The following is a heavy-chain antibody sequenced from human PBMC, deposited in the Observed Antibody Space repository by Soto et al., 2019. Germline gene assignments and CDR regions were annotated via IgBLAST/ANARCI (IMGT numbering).Heavy chain of an antibody. D-gene: IGHD3-22*01. CDR3: ARWTYYYDSSGRTNYYYYGMDV. J-gene: IGHJ6*02. Sequence: ASVKVSCKASGYTFTSYGISWVRLAPGQGLEWMGWISAYNGNTNYAQKLQGRVTMTTDTSTSTAYMELRSLRSDDTAVYYCARWTYYYDSSGRTNYYYYGMDVWGQGTTVTAP. CDR1: GYTFTSYG. V-gene: IGHV1-18*04. CDR2: ISAYNGNT.